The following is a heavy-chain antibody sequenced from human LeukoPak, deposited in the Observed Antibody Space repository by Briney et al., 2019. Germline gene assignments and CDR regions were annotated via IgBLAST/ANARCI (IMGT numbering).Heavy chain of an antibody. Sequence: SVKVSCKASGGTFSSYAISWVRQAPGQGLEWMGGIIPIFGTANYAQKFQGRVTITADESTSTAYMELSSLRSEDTAVYYCATQGDRAYYDSSGYYGNWGQGTLVTVSS. CDR3: ATQGDRAYYDSSGYYGN. CDR2: IIPIFGTA. D-gene: IGHD3-22*01. V-gene: IGHV1-69*13. CDR1: GGTFSSYA. J-gene: IGHJ4*02.